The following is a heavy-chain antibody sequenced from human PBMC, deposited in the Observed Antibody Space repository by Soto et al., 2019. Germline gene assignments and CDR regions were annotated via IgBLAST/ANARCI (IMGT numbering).Heavy chain of an antibody. V-gene: IGHV4-34*01. J-gene: IGHJ4*02. Sequence: QVQLQQWGAGLLKPSETLSLTCAVYGGSFSGYYWSWIRQPPGKGLEWIGEINHSGSTNYNPSLKSRVTISVDTSQNQFSLKLSSVTAADTVVYYFARGSTTYYDILTGYSPFDYWGQGTLVTVSS. D-gene: IGHD3-9*01. CDR1: GGSFSGYY. CDR3: ARGSTTYYDILTGYSPFDY. CDR2: INHSGST.